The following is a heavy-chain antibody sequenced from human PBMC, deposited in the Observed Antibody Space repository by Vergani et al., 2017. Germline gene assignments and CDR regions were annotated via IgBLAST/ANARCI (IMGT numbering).Heavy chain of an antibody. CDR2: INPNSGGT. CDR3: ARDAGYCSGGGCFSPRDYYYGMDV. Sequence: VQLVESEAEVMKPGASVKVSCKASGYTFTGYYMHWVRQAPGQGLEWMGWINPNSGGTNYAPKFQGRVTMTTDTSISTAYMELSSLRSDDTAVYYCARDAGYCSGGGCFSPRDYYYGMDVWGQGTTVTVSS. J-gene: IGHJ6*02. V-gene: IGHV1-2*02. D-gene: IGHD2-15*01. CDR1: GYTFTGYY.